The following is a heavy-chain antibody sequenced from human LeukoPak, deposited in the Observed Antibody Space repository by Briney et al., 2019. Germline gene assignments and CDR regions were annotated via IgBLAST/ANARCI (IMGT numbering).Heavy chain of an antibody. V-gene: IGHV3-23*01. CDR3: AKDYVELQFHY. J-gene: IGHJ4*02. CDR2: IIGSGGST. CDR1: GFTFSNYA. D-gene: IGHD1-7*01. Sequence: GGSLRLSCAASGFTFSNYAMSWVRQAPGKGLEWVSAIIGSGGSTYYADFVKGRFTISGDNSKNTLNLQMNSLRAEDTAVYYCAKDYVELQFHYWGQGALVTVSS.